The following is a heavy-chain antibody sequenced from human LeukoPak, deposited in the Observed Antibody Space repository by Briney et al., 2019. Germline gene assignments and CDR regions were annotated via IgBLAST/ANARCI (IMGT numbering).Heavy chain of an antibody. CDR1: GFTFSSYA. J-gene: IGHJ4*02. CDR3: AKSTVTTFDY. CDR2: IRYDGSNK. V-gene: IGHV3-30*02. Sequence: GGSLRLSCAASGFTFSSYAMSWVRQAPGKGLEWVAFIRYDGSNKYYADSVKGRFTISRDNSKNTLYLQMNSLRAEDTAVYYCAKSTVTTFDYWGQGTLVTVSS. D-gene: IGHD4-17*01.